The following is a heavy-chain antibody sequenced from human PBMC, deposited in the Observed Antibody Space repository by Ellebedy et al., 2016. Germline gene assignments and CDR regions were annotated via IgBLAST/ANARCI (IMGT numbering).Heavy chain of an antibody. Sequence: SVKVSCXASGDTFSSYTFNWVRQAPGQGLEWVGRITPMFGTPTYAQKFQDRVTITAETSTTTAYMELSGLRSEDTAVYYCARVWELGREFDRYYYYAMDVWGQGTTVTVSS. CDR2: ITPMFGTP. V-gene: IGHV1-69*08. J-gene: IGHJ6*02. CDR1: GDTFSSYT. CDR3: ARVWELGREFDRYYYYAMDV. D-gene: IGHD1-26*01.